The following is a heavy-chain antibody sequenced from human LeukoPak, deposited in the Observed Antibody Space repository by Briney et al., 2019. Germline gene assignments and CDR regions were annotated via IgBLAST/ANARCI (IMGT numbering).Heavy chain of an antibody. CDR3: ARDGVVPGPWHFDY. J-gene: IGHJ4*02. CDR1: GFTFSSYS. V-gene: IGHV3-48*01. Sequence: PGGSLRLSCAASGFTFSSYSMNWVRQAPGKGLEWVSHISSSSSTIYYADSVKGRFTISRDNAKNSLYLQMNSLRAEDTTVDFCARDGVVPGPWHFDYWGQGTLVTVSS. D-gene: IGHD2-15*01. CDR2: ISSSSSTI.